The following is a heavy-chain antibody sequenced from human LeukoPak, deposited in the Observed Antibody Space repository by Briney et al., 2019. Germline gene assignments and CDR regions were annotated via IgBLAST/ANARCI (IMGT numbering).Heavy chain of an antibody. J-gene: IGHJ4*02. CDR3: ARDYGDLGGFDY. CDR2: IRYDGSNK. Sequence: QTGGSLRLSCAASGFTFSSYGMHWVRQAPGKGLEWVAFIRYDGSNKYYADSVKGRFTISRDNAKNSLYLQMNSLRAEDTAVYYCARDYGDLGGFDYWGQGTLVTVSS. V-gene: IGHV3-30*02. D-gene: IGHD4-17*01. CDR1: GFTFSSYG.